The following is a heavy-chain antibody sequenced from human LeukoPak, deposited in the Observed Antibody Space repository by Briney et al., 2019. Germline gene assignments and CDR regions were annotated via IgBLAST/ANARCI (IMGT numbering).Heavy chain of an antibody. CDR1: GVSISNYY. D-gene: IGHD2-8*01. CDR3: ARDRCEGYCTSFDS. CDR2: IHSSGST. Sequence: PSGTLSLTCTVSGVSISNYYWSWLRQPAGKGLEWIGRIHSSGSTNYNPSLKSRVTISVDKSKNQFSLRLSSVIAADTAVYFCARDRCEGYCTSFDSWGQGTLVTVSS. V-gene: IGHV4-4*07. J-gene: IGHJ5*01.